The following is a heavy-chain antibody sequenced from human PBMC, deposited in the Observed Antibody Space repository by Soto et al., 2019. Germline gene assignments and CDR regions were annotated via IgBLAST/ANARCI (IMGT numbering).Heavy chain of an antibody. V-gene: IGHV3-11*06. J-gene: IGHJ4*02. D-gene: IGHD3-10*01. Sequence: LRLSCAASGFTFSDYYMSWIRQAPGKGLEWVSYISSSSSYTNYADSVKGRFTISRDNAKNSLYLQMNSLRAEDTAVYYCARYMVRGVIKVDYWGQGTLVTVSS. CDR1: GFTFSDYY. CDR3: ARYMVRGVIKVDY. CDR2: ISSSSSYT.